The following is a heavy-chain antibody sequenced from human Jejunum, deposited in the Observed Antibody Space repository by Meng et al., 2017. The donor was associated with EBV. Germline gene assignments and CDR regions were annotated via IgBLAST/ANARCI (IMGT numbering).Heavy chain of an antibody. V-gene: IGHV4-34*02. D-gene: IGHD3-16*02. CDR3: ARVAFSYTTRSLDS. CDR2: INHSGST. Sequence: QVQLQQWGAGLLQPSETLSLTRAVYRGPFSGYYWSWIRQHPGKGLEWIGEINHSGSTNYNPSLRSRVTISVETSKNQFSLRLNSVTAADTAVYYCARVAFSYTTRSLDSWGQGTLVTVSS. J-gene: IGHJ4*02. CDR1: RGPFSGYY.